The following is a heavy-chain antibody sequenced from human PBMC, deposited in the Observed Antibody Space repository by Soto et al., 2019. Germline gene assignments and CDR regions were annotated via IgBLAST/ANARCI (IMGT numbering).Heavy chain of an antibody. CDR3: ARDFTYYYASPESFDF. D-gene: IGHD3-10*01. CDR1: GFTFSSYS. J-gene: IGHJ4*02. V-gene: IGHV3-48*01. Sequence: GGSLRLSCAASGFTFSSYSMNWVRQAPGKGLEWISYISSSGHTIYYRDSVKGRFTNSRDNGKNSLYLQLNSLRVEDTAVYYCARDFTYYYASPESFDFWGQGTLVTVSS. CDR2: ISSSGHTI.